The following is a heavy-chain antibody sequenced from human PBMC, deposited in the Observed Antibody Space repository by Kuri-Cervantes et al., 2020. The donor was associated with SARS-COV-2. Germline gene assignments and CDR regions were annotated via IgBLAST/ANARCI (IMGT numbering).Heavy chain of an antibody. CDR1: GGSFSGYY. D-gene: IGHD4-17*01. Sequence: SETLSLTCAVYGGSFSGYYWSWIRQPPGKGLEWIGEINHSGSTNYNPSLKSRVTVSVDTSKNQFSLKLSSVTAADTAVYYCAREDYGDYLWGQGTMVTVSS. CDR3: AREDYGDYL. CDR2: INHSGST. J-gene: IGHJ3*01. V-gene: IGHV4-34*01.